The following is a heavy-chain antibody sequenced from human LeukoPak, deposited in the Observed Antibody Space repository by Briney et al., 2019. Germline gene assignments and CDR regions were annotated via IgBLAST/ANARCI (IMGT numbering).Heavy chain of an antibody. CDR1: GFTFSSYT. J-gene: IGHJ4*02. CDR2: ISSNGSYI. Sequence: GGSLRLSCAASGFTFSSYTMNWVRQAPGRGLEWVSSISSNGSYIYYADSVKGRFTISRDNSKNTLYLQMNSLRAEDTAVYYCARATHLQYFDYWGQGTLVTVSS. CDR3: ARATHLQYFDY. V-gene: IGHV3-21*01.